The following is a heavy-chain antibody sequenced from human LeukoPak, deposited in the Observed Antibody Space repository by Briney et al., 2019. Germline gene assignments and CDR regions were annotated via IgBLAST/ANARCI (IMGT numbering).Heavy chain of an antibody. CDR1: GGTFSSYA. CDR2: IIPIFGTA. Sequence: SVKVSCKASGGTFSSYAISWVRQAPGQGLEWMGGIIPIFGTANYAQKFQGRVTITADESTSTAYMELSSLRSEDTAVYYCATAPFVSPDRIVGAPRPYYYYGMDVWGQGTTVTVSS. D-gene: IGHD1-26*01. V-gene: IGHV1-69*13. CDR3: ATAPFVSPDRIVGAPRPYYYYGMDV. J-gene: IGHJ6*02.